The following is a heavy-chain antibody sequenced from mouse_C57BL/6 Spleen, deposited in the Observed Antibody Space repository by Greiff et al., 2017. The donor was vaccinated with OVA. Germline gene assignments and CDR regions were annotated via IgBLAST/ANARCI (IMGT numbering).Heavy chain of an antibody. CDR3: AISGQLRLHAMDY. Sequence: QVQLQQSGAELVKPGASVKVSCKASGYTFTSYWMHWVKQRPGQGLEWIGRIHPSASDTNYNQKFKGKATLTVDKSSSTAYMQLSSLSSEDSAVYYCAISGQLRLHAMDYWGQGTSVTVSS. J-gene: IGHJ4*01. CDR1: GYTFTSYW. CDR2: IHPSASDT. V-gene: IGHV1-74*01. D-gene: IGHD3-2*02.